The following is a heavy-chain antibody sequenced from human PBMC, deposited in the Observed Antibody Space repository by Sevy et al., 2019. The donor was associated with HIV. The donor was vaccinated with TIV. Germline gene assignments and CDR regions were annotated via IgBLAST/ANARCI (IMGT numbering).Heavy chain of an antibody. CDR2: ISRRGSTI. V-gene: IGHV3-48*03. CDR1: GFTFSSYE. J-gene: IGHJ5*02. D-gene: IGHD3-10*01. Sequence: GGSLRLSCAASGFTFSSYEMNWVRQAPGKGLEWVSYISRRGSTIYYEDSVKGRFTISRDNAKNSLYLQMNSLRAEDTGVYYCARRTYYYGSGSYSWFDPWGQGTLVTVSS. CDR3: ARRTYYYGSGSYSWFDP.